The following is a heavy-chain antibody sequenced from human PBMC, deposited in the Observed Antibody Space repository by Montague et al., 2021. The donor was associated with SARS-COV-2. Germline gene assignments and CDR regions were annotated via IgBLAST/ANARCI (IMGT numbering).Heavy chain of an antibody. CDR2: INHRGTT. CDR3: ARDGRRLYTYGSLDY. J-gene: IGHJ4*02. V-gene: IGHV4-34*01. D-gene: IGHD5-18*01. Sequence: SETLSLTCAVYGGSFSVSGYYWSWIRQPQGKGLEWIGEINHRGTTTYNPSLNSRVTMSVDTSKNQLSLNLSSVSAADTAVYYCARDGRRLYTYGSLDYWGQGILVTVSS. CDR1: GGSFSVSGYY.